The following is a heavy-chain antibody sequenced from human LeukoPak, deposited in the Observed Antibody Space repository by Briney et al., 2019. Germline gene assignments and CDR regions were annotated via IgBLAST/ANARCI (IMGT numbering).Heavy chain of an antibody. D-gene: IGHD3-9*01. CDR2: ISSSSSTI. Sequence: GGSLRLSCAASGFTFSSYSMNWVRQAPGKGLEWVSYISSSSSTIYYADSVRGRFTISRDNAKNSLYLQMNSLRAEDTAVYYCARQYYDILTGYSYFDYWGQGTLVTVSS. J-gene: IGHJ4*02. CDR3: ARQYYDILTGYSYFDY. CDR1: GFTFSSYS. V-gene: IGHV3-48*04.